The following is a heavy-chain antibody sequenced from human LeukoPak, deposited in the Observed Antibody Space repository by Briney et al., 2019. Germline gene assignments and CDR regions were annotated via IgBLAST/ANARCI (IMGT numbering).Heavy chain of an antibody. CDR3: ARREGGFYSWGIAY. CDR1: GFTFSDYY. Sequence: GGSLRLSCAASGFTFSDYYMSWIRQAPGKWLEWLSYISSSGSTIYYADSVKGRFTMSRDNAKNSLYLQMNSLRAEDTAVYYCARREGGFYSWGIAYWGQGTLVTVSS. V-gene: IGHV3-11*04. CDR2: ISSSGSTI. D-gene: IGHD1-26*01. J-gene: IGHJ4*02.